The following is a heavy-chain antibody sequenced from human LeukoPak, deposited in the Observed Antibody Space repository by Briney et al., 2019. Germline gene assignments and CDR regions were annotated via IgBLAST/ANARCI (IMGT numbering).Heavy chain of an antibody. CDR2: IYSGGST. CDR3: ARLGGYNYYFDY. D-gene: IGHD5-24*01. Sequence: GSLRLSCTASGFTVSSNYMSWVRQAPGKGLEWVSVIYSGGSTYYADSVKGRFTISRDNSKNTLYLQMNSLRAEDTAVYYCARLGGYNYYFDYWGQGTLVTVSS. CDR1: GFTVSSNY. V-gene: IGHV3-53*01. J-gene: IGHJ4*02.